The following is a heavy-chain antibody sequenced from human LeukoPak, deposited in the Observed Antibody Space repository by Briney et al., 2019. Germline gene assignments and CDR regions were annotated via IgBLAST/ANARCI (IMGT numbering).Heavy chain of an antibody. V-gene: IGHV3-30-3*01. CDR2: ITFDGTNT. J-gene: IGHJ4*02. CDR3: ARDRGGYYDY. D-gene: IGHD2-2*03. Sequence: PGRSLRLSCAASGFTLSNYAMHWVRQAPGKGLEWLAVITFDGTNTYYADSVKGRLTISRDTSNSALHLQMDSLRVEDTALYYCARDRGGYYDYWGQGTLVSVSA. CDR1: GFTLSNYA.